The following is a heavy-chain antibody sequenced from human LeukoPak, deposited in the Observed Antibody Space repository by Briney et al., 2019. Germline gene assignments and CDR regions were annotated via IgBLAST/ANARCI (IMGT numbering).Heavy chain of an antibody. CDR1: GFSFSSHG. CDR3: AKQKQQLVTIDY. J-gene: IGHJ4*02. CDR2: IIGGAGST. D-gene: IGHD6-13*01. V-gene: IGHV3-23*01. Sequence: GGSLRLSCAASGFSFSSHGMSWVRQAPGKGLEWVSGIIGGAGSTYYADSVKGRFTISRDNSKNTLYLQMNSLRAEDTAVYYCAKQKQQLVTIDYWGQGTLVTVSS.